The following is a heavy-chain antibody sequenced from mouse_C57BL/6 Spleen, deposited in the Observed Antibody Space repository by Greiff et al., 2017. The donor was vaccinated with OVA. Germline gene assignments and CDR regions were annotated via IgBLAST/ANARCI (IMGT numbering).Heavy chain of an antibody. D-gene: IGHD2-2*01. CDR2: IDPSDSYT. V-gene: IGHV1-69*01. J-gene: IGHJ4*01. Sequence: QVQLKASWAELVMPGASVKLSCTASGYTFTSYWMHWVKQRPGQGLEWIGEIDPSDSYTNYNQKFKGKSTFTVDKSSSTAYMQLSSLTYEDSAVYYCARGSTMVTTDYAMDYWGQGTSVTVSS. CDR3: ARGSTMVTTDYAMDY. CDR1: GYTFTSYW.